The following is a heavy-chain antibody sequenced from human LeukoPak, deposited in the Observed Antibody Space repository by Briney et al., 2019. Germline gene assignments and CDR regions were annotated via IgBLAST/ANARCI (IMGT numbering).Heavy chain of an antibody. D-gene: IGHD5-18*01. CDR2: IYSGGST. J-gene: IGHJ4*02. CDR3: AKGAHSYAHAHFDY. Sequence: GGSLRLSCAASGFTVSSNYMSWVRQAPGKGLEWVSVIYSGGSTYYADSVKGRFTISRDNSKNTLYLQMNSLRAEDTAVYYCAKGAHSYAHAHFDYWGQGTLVTVSS. V-gene: IGHV3-53*01. CDR1: GFTVSSNY.